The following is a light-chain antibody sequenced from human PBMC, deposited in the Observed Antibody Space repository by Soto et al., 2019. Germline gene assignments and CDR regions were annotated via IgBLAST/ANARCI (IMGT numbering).Light chain of an antibody. Sequence: EIVMTQSPATLSVSPGERATLSCRASQSVGSDLAWYQQKPGQAPRLVIYDASSRATGIPDRFSGSGSGTDFTLTISRLEPEDFAVYYCQQYGSSPTFGGGTKVDIK. V-gene: IGKV3-20*01. J-gene: IGKJ4*01. CDR3: QQYGSSPT. CDR1: QSVGSD. CDR2: DAS.